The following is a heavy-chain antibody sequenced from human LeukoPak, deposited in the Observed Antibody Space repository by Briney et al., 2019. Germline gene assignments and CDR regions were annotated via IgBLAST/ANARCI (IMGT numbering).Heavy chain of an antibody. CDR3: ARLPGIVATIERYFDY. D-gene: IGHD5-12*01. Sequence: GESLKISCKGSRYSFNSYWIGWVRHMPGKGLEWMGIIYPGDSDTGYSPSFQGQVTISPDKSISTAYLQWSSLKPSHTPMYYSARLPGIVATIERYFDYWGEGSLGTVSS. V-gene: IGHV5-51*01. CDR1: RYSFNSYW. J-gene: IGHJ4*02. CDR2: IYPGDSDT.